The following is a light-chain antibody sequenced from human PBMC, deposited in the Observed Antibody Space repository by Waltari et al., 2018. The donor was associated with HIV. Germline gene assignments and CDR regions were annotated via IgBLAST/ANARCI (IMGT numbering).Light chain of an antibody. CDR3: QQPNSFPLT. CDR2: AAS. J-gene: IGKJ4*01. Sequence: DIQVTQSPSSVSAFVGDRVTITCRASQDISNRLAWYQQKAGRAPKLLIYAASSLQSVVPSRFSGSGSGTDFTLTITSLQPEDFASYYCQQPNSFPLTFGGGTKVEIK. CDR1: QDISNR. V-gene: IGKV1-12*01.